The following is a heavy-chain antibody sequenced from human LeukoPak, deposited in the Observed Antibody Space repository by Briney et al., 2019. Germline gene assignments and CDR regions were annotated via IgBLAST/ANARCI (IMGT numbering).Heavy chain of an antibody. CDR3: AKDGGIQPGAYYYGMDV. V-gene: IGHV3-30*18. D-gene: IGHD5-18*01. J-gene: IGHJ6*04. Sequence: PGRSLRLSCAASGFTFSSYGMHWVRQAPGKGLEWVAVISYDGSNKYYADSVKGRFTTSRDNSKNTLYLQMNSLRAEDTAVYYCAKDGGIQPGAYYYGMDVWGKGTTVTVSS. CDR2: ISYDGSNK. CDR1: GFTFSSYG.